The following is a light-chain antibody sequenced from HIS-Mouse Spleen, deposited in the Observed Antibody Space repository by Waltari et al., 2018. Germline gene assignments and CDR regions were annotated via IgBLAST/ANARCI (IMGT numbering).Light chain of an antibody. CDR2: GAS. CDR1: QSVSSN. V-gene: IGKV3-15*01. Sequence: EIVMTQSPATLSVSPGERATLSCRASQSVSSNLAWYQQKPGPAPRLLIYGASTRATGIPARFSGSGSGTEFTLTISSMQSEDFAVYYCQQYNNWLTFGGGTKVEIK. J-gene: IGKJ4*01. CDR3: QQYNNWLT.